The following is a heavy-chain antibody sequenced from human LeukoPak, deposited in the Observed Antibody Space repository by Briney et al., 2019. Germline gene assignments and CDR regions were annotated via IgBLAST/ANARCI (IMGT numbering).Heavy chain of an antibody. D-gene: IGHD1-26*01. Sequence: ASVTVSCTASGYTFTGYYMHWVRQAPGQGLEWMGWINPNSGGTNYAQKFQGRVTMTRDTSISTAYMELSRLRSDDTAVYYCARGLWELLFGDYWGQGTLVTVSS. CDR3: ARGLWELLFGDY. J-gene: IGHJ4*02. CDR1: GYTFTGYY. CDR2: INPNSGGT. V-gene: IGHV1-2*02.